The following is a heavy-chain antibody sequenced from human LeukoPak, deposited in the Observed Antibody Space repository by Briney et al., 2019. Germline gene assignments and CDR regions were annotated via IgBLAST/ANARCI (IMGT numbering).Heavy chain of an antibody. D-gene: IGHD3-10*01. CDR3: ARARSRITMVRGVIITQRLNWFDP. CDR2: IYRGDSDN. CDR1: GYSFTSYW. Sequence: GASLKISCKGSGYSFTSYWIGWVRQMPGKGLEWMGIIYRGDSDNRYSPSFQGQVTISADKSISTAYLQWSSLKASDTAMYYCARARSRITMVRGVIITQRLNWFDPWGQGTLVTVSS. V-gene: IGHV5-51*01. J-gene: IGHJ5*02.